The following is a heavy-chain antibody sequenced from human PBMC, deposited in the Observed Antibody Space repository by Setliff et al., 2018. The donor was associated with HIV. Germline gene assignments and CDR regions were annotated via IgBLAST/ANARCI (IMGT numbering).Heavy chain of an antibody. CDR3: ARSPRIGVAGEFEY. CDR2: INHSGST. Sequence: PSETLSLTCTVPGGSINRSNYYWSWIRQPPGKGLEWIGEINHSGSTNYNPSLKSRVTISVDTSKNQFSLKLSSVTAADTAVYYCARSPRIGVAGEFEYWGQGTLVTVSS. CDR1: GGSINRSNYY. D-gene: IGHD6-19*01. J-gene: IGHJ4*02. V-gene: IGHV4-61*05.